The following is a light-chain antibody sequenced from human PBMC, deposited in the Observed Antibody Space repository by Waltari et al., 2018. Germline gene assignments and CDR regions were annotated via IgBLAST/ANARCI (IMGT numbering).Light chain of an antibody. J-gene: IGKJ2*01. CDR1: QSVSSSY. CDR3: QQYGSSPPYT. V-gene: IGKV3-20*01. CDR2: DAS. Sequence: EIVLTQSPGTLSLSPGERATLSCRASQSVSSSYLAWYQQKPGQAPRLLIYDASSRATSIPDRFSGSGSCTDFTLTISRLEPEDFAVYYCQQYGSSPPYTFGQGTKLEI.